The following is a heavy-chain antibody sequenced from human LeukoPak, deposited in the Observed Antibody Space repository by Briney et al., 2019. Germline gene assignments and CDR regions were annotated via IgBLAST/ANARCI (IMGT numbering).Heavy chain of an antibody. CDR1: GFSVSTNY. CDR3: ARGPDPTTFNS. Sequence: GGSLRLSCAVSGFSVSTNYMSWVRQAPGKGLEWVSVLYTGGNTYYADSVKGRFTISRDNSKNTLYFQMNSLRAEDTAVYYCARGPDPTTFNSWGQGTLVTVSS. CDR2: LYTGGNT. J-gene: IGHJ4*02. V-gene: IGHV3-66*01. D-gene: IGHD1-26*01.